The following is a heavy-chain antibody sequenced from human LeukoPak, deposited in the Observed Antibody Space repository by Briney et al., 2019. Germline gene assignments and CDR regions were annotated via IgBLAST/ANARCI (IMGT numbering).Heavy chain of an antibody. J-gene: IGHJ5*02. Sequence: PGGSLRLSCAASGFTFNNAWMSWVRQAPGKGLEWVSVIYSGGSTYYADSVKGRFTISRDNSKNTLYLQMNYLRAEDTAVYYCARTLSNWEFDPWGQGTLVTVSS. D-gene: IGHD7-27*01. CDR3: ARTLSNWEFDP. V-gene: IGHV3-66*01. CDR1: GFTFNNAW. CDR2: IYSGGST.